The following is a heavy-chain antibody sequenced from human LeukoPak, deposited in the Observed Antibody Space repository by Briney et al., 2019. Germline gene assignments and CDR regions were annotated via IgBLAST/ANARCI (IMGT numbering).Heavy chain of an antibody. V-gene: IGHV4-38-2*01. J-gene: IGHJ4*02. Sequence: SETLSLTCAVSGYSITSGYYWGWIRQPPGKGLEWIGNIYHGGSTYYNPSLKSRVTISVDTSKNQFSLRLSSVTAADTAVYYYVRLGPDYWGQGTLVTVSS. CDR3: VRLGPDY. D-gene: IGHD7-27*01. CDR1: GYSITSGYY. CDR2: IYHGGST.